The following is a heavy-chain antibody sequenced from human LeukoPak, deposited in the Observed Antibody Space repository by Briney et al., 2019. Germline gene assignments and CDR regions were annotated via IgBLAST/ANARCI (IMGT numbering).Heavy chain of an antibody. J-gene: IGHJ6*02. CDR2: INPNSGGT. CDR3: ARGEPDDNYYYYGMDV. D-gene: IGHD1-14*01. V-gene: IGHV1-2*02. Sequence: ASVKVSCKASGCTFTGYYMHWVRQAPGQGLEWMGWINPNSGGTNYAQKFQGRVTMTRDTSISTAYMELSRLRSDDTAVYYCARGEPDDNYYYYGMDVWGQGTTVTVSS. CDR1: GCTFTGYY.